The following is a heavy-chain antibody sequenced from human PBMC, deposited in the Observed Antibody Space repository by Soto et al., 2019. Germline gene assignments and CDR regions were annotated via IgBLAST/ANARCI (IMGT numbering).Heavy chain of an antibody. CDR3: AGSPRNYYALGSYSYFRH. CDR2: MNPNNGNT. V-gene: IGHV1-8*01. D-gene: IGHD3-10*01. J-gene: IGHJ1*01. CDR1: GYTFTSYD. Sequence: ASVKVSCRASGYTFTSYDISWVRQATGQGLEWMGWMNPNNGNTDYAPKFQGRVTMTMNTSIGTAYMELSSLRSGDTAVYYCAGSPRNYYALGSYSYFRHWGQGTLVTVSS.